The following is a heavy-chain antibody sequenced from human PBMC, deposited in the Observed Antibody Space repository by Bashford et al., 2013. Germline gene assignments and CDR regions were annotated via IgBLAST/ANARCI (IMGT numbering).Heavy chain of an antibody. D-gene: IGHD5-12*01. V-gene: IGHV4-4*07. CDR3: ARGSSGQGLHD. J-gene: IGHJ4*02. CDR2: CIVWGH. CDR1: WLQSSNSF. Sequence: LTCQCLWWLQSSNSFWTWIRQPPGRDWNGLGVCIVWGHQLQPSLKGRLAMSVDASRNQFSLELSSATAADTAIYYCARGSSGQGLHDWGQGALVTVSS.